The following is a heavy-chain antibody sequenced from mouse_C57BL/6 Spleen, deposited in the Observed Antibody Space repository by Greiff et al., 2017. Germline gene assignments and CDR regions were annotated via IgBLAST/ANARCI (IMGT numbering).Heavy chain of an antibody. D-gene: IGHD2-4*01. J-gene: IGHJ3*01. CDR2: INPNNGGT. CDR1: GYTFTDYN. CDR3: ARSRDYDVFAY. Sequence: EVQLVESGPELVKPGASVKIPCKASGYTFTDYNMDWVKQSHGKSLEWIGDINPNNGGTIYNQKFKGKATLTVDKSSSTAYMELRSLTSEDTAVYYCARSRDYDVFAYWGQGTLVTVSA. V-gene: IGHV1-18*01.